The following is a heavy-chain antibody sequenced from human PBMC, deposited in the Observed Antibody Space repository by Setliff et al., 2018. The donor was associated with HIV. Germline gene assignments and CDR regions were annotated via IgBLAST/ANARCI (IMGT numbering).Heavy chain of an antibody. J-gene: IGHJ6*02. D-gene: IGHD5-18*01. V-gene: IGHV3-7*01. CDR2: INQDGNEK. CDR3: ARKLQPGYGMDV. Sequence: GGSLRLSCAASGFTFTSYWMIWVRQAPGKGLEWVANINQDGNEKNYVDSVKGRFTISRDTTKNSLYLQMDSLRAEDTTVYYCARKLQPGYGMDVWGQGTTVTVSS. CDR1: GFTFTSYW.